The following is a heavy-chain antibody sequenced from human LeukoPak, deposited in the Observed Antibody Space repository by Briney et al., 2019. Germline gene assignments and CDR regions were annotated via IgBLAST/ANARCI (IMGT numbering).Heavy chain of an antibody. V-gene: IGHV4-39*07. CDR3: AREVTIFGVVIAYYFDY. D-gene: IGHD3-3*01. CDR2: ISYSGNS. J-gene: IGHJ4*02. Sequence: PSETLSLTCTVSGGSISISSYYWAWIRQPPGKGLEWIGTISYSGNSYYNPSLKSRVTISVDTSKNRFSLKLNSVTAADTAVYYCAREVTIFGVVIAYYFDYWGQGTLVTVSS. CDR1: GGSISISSYY.